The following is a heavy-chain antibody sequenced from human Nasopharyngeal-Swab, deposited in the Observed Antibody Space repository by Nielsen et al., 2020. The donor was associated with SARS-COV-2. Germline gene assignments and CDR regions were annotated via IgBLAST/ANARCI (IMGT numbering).Heavy chain of an antibody. CDR1: GFTFSSYW. CDR2: INSDGSST. V-gene: IGHV3-74*01. CDR3: AREFSKDYSNYYYGMDV. D-gene: IGHD4-11*01. Sequence: GESMKISCAASGFTFSSYWMHWVRHAPGKGLVWVSRINSDGSSTSYADSVKGRFTISRDNAKNTLYLQMNSLRAEDTAVYYCAREFSKDYSNYYYGMDVGGQGTTVTGSS. J-gene: IGHJ6*02.